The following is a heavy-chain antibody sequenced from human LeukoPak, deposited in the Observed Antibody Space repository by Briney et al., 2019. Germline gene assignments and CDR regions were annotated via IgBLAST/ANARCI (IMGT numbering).Heavy chain of an antibody. J-gene: IGHJ4*02. D-gene: IGHD1-26*01. CDR3: ARDDLGGATDY. Sequence: SETLSLTCTVSGGSISSYYWSWIRQPPGKGLEWIGYIYYSGSTNYNPSLKSRVTISVDTSKNQFSLKLSSVTAADTAVYYCARDDLGGATDYWGQGTLVTVSS. CDR2: IYYSGST. V-gene: IGHV4-59*12. CDR1: GGSISSYY.